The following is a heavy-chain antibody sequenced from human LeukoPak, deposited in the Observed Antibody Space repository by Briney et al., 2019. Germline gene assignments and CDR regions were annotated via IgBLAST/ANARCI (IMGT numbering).Heavy chain of an antibody. CDR2: INSDGSWT. CDR3: VSFYETY. V-gene: IGHV3-74*01. CDR1: GFTFSSYG. J-gene: IGHJ4*02. D-gene: IGHD2/OR15-2a*01. Sequence: GGSLRLSCAASGFTFSSYGMHWVRQAPGKGLVWVSHINSDGSWTSYADSVKGRFTISKDNAKNTVYLQMNSLRAEDTAVYYCVSFYETYWGRGTLVTVSS.